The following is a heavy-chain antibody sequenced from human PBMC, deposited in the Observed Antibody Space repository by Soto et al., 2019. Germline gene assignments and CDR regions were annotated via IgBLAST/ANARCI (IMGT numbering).Heavy chain of an antibody. D-gene: IGHD1-26*01. CDR1: GGTLSSYA. CDR3: ASGQWDLLTFHD. V-gene: IGHV1-69*13. J-gene: IGHJ4*02. CDR2: FSPIFGTA. Sequence: SVKVSWKASGGTLSSYALSWVRQAPGQGREWMGGFSPIFGTANYAQKFQGRVTITADESTSTAYMELSSLRSEDTAVHYFASGQWDLLTFHDWDPGTLVAGAS.